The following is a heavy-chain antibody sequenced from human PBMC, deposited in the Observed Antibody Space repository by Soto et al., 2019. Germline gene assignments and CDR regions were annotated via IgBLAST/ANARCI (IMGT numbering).Heavy chain of an antibody. CDR3: AKQGIAAAALDY. Sequence: QVQLVESGGGVVQPGRSLRLSCAASGFTFSSYGMHWVRQAPGKGLEWVAVIAYEGSNKYYADSVKGRFTIYGDNSKNTRYLTMNSLRAEGTAVYYCAKQGIAAAALDYWGQGTLVTVSS. D-gene: IGHD6-13*01. CDR2: IAYEGSNK. V-gene: IGHV3-30*18. J-gene: IGHJ4*02. CDR1: GFTFSSYG.